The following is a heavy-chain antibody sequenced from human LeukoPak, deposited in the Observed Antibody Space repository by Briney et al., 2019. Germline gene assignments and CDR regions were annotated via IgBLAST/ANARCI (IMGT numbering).Heavy chain of an antibody. V-gene: IGHV3-23*01. CDR1: GFTFSSYA. CDR2: IMGSGGST. J-gene: IGHJ4*02. CDR3: AKGGDYYGSGSYRWGYFDY. D-gene: IGHD3-10*01. Sequence: GSLRLSCAASGFTFSSYAMSLVRQAPGEGLGWGSPIMGSGGSTYYAVSVKGRFTIPRDTSKNTLYLQMNSLRAEDTAVYYCAKGGDYYGSGSYRWGYFDYWGQGTLVTVSS.